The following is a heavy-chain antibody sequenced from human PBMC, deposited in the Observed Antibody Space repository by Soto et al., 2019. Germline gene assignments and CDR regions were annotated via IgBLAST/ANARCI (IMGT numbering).Heavy chain of an antibody. V-gene: IGHV1-2*02. J-gene: IGHJ4*02. D-gene: IGHD5-12*01. CDR1: GYIFTGYY. CDR2: INPNTRGT. Sequence: ASVKVSCKASGYIFTGYYIHWVRQAPGQGLEWMGWINPNTRGTHSAQRFQGRVTMTRDTSISTAYMELNSLRSDDSAAYYCARDRYSGYNSQFDYWGQGTLVTVSS. CDR3: ARDRYSGYNSQFDY.